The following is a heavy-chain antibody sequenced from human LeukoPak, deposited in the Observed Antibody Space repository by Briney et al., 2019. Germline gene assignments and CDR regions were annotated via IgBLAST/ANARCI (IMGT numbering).Heavy chain of an antibody. J-gene: IGHJ6*03. CDR1: GGSISSYY. D-gene: IGHD4-23*01. CDR3: ARTNYGGNSIYYYYMDV. Sequence: SETLSLTCTVSGGSISSYYWSWIRQPPGKGLEWIGYIYYSGGTNYNPSLKSRVTISVDTSKNQFSLSLSSVTAADTAVYYCARTNYGGNSIYYYYMDVWGKGTTVTVSS. V-gene: IGHV4-59*01. CDR2: IYYSGGT.